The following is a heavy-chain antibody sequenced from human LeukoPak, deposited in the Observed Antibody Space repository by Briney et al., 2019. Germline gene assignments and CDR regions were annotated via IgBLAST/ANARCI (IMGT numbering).Heavy chain of an antibody. D-gene: IGHD1-20*01. V-gene: IGHV1-69*13. CDR1: GGTFSSYA. J-gene: IGHJ6*02. CDR2: IIPIFGTA. Sequence: ASVKVSCKASGGTFSSYAISWVRQAPGQGLEWMGGIIPIFGTANYAQKFQGRVTITADESTSTAYMELSSLRSEDTAVYYCARVAPSHSGYNWNDYYYGMDVWGQGTTVTVSS. CDR3: ARVAPSHSGYNWNDYYYGMDV.